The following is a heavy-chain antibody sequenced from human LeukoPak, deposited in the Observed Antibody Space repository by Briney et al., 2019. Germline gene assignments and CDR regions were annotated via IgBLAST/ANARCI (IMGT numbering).Heavy chain of an antibody. Sequence: GGSLRLSCAASGFKLISFWMAWVRQVPGKGLEWVASIKQDGSEKYYVDSVKGRFTMSRDNSKNSLYLQMNSLRAEDTAVYYCARDGFLNRFDYWGQGTLVTVSS. D-gene: IGHD1-14*01. CDR2: IKQDGSEK. V-gene: IGHV3-7*01. CDR3: ARDGFLNRFDY. CDR1: GFKLISFW. J-gene: IGHJ4*02.